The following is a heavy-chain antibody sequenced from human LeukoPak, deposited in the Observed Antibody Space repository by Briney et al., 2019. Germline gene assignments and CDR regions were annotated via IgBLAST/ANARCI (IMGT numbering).Heavy chain of an antibody. Sequence: YPSETLSLTCAVYGGSFSGYYWSWIRQPPGKGLEWIGEINHSGSTNYNPSLKSRVTISVDTSKNQFSLKLSSVTAADTAVYYCARAPPTDTATLGYWGQGTLVTVSS. V-gene: IGHV4-34*01. D-gene: IGHD5-18*01. J-gene: IGHJ4*02. CDR3: ARAPPTDTATLGY. CDR2: INHSGST. CDR1: GGSFSGYY.